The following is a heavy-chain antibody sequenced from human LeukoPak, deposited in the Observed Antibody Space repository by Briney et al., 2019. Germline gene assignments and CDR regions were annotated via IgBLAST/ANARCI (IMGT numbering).Heavy chain of an antibody. CDR1: GGSIGSGGYY. V-gene: IGHV4-31*03. CDR3: ASLDYGDYYFDY. CDR2: IYYSGST. Sequence: KSSETLSLTCTVSGGSIGSGGYYWSWIRQHPGKGLEWIGYIYYSGSTYYNPSLKSRVTISVDTSKNQFSLKLSSVTAADTAVYYCASLDYGDYYFDYWGQGTLVTVSS. D-gene: IGHD4-17*01. J-gene: IGHJ4*02.